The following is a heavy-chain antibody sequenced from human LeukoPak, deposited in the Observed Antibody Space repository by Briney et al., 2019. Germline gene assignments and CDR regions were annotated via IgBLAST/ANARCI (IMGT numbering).Heavy chain of an antibody. V-gene: IGHV4-38-2*02. CDR1: GYSISSGYY. CDR2: IYHSGST. Sequence: NPSETLSLTCTVSGYSISSGYYWGWIRQPPGKGLEWIGSIYHSGSTYYNPSLKSRVTISVDTSKNQFSLKLSSVTAADTAVYYCARPTDSYSSRKPFDYWGKGTLVPVSS. CDR3: ARPTDSYSSRKPFDY. D-gene: IGHD6-13*01. J-gene: IGHJ4*02.